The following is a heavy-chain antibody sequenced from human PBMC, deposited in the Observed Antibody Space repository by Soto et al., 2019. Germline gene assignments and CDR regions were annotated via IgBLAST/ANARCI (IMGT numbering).Heavy chain of an antibody. CDR2: IGSGGDT. CDR1: GFIFSSYD. D-gene: IGHD6-13*01. J-gene: IGHJ5*01. CDR3: ARGRSSSWYDWFDS. Sequence: PGGSLRLSCAASGFIFSSYDMHWVRQVTGKGLEWVSGIGSGGDTYYLDSVKGRFTISRENAKNFLYLQMNSLRAGDTAVYYCARGRSSSWYDWFDSWGQGT. V-gene: IGHV3-13*04.